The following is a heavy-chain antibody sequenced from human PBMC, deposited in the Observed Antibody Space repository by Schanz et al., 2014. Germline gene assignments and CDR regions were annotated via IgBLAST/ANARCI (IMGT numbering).Heavy chain of an antibody. J-gene: IGHJ3*01. CDR3: ARVHIATYRYNSPGAFDV. Sequence: QVQLVQSGAEVKKPGASVKASCKASGYIFGSHGMTWVRQAPGQGPELMGWINAHTGNTQYAQKFQGRVNMTRDTVTAAVHLELTRLRTDDAAIYYCARVHIATYRYNSPGAFDVWGQGTRVTVSS. CDR1: GYIFGSHG. V-gene: IGHV1-18*01. CDR2: INAHTGNT. D-gene: IGHD3-16*02.